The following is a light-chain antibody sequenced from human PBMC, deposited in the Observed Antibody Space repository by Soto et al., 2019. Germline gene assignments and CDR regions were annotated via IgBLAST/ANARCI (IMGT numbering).Light chain of an antibody. J-gene: IGKJ1*01. CDR3: EHYGSSPRT. CDR2: DTS. CDR1: QSVNSGY. Sequence: EIVLTQSPGTLSLSPGERATLSCRASQSVNSGYLAWYQHTPGQAPRLLIYDTSTRATGMPDRFSGSGSGTDFTLTISRLEPEDFAVYYCEHYGSSPRTFGQGTKVEIK. V-gene: IGKV3-20*01.